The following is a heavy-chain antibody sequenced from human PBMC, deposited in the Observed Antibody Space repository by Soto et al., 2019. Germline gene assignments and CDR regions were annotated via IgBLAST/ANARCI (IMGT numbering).Heavy chain of an antibody. CDR3: ARDVRPAHTNWFDP. J-gene: IGHJ5*02. Sequence: QVQLQESGPGLVKPSQTLSLTCTVSGGSISSGDYYWSWVRQHPGKGLEWIGYIYHSGSTYYNPSLKSRVTISVDTSKNQFSLKLSSVTAADTAVYYCARDVRPAHTNWFDPWGQGTLDTVSS. CDR2: IYHSGST. CDR1: GGSISSGDYY. D-gene: IGHD2-8*01. V-gene: IGHV4-31*03.